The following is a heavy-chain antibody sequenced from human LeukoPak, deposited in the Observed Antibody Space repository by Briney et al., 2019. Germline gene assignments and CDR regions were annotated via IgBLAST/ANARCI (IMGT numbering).Heavy chain of an antibody. D-gene: IGHD2-15*01. CDR1: GGSISSSSYY. V-gene: IGHV4-39*07. Sequence: SETLSLTCTVSGGSISSSSYYWGWIRQPPRKGLEWIGSIYYSGSTYYNPSLKSRVTISVDTSKNQFSLKLTSVTAADTAVYYCARDGGYCSGVTCYNHYYYMDVWGKGTTVTISS. J-gene: IGHJ6*03. CDR2: IYYSGST. CDR3: ARDGGYCSGVTCYNHYYYMDV.